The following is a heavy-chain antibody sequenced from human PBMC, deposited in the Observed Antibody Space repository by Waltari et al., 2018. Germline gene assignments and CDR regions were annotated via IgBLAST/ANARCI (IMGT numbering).Heavy chain of an antibody. CDR2: IYYSGRT. CDR3: ARGSYSSSYNWFDP. Sequence: QVQLQESGPGLVKPSETLSLTCTVSGGSISSYYWSWIRQPPGKGLEWIGYIYYSGRTNYNPSLKSRVTISVDTSKNQFSLKLSSVTAADTAVYYCARGSYSSSYNWFDPWGQGTLVTVSS. V-gene: IGHV4-59*01. CDR1: GGSISSYY. J-gene: IGHJ5*02. D-gene: IGHD6-6*01.